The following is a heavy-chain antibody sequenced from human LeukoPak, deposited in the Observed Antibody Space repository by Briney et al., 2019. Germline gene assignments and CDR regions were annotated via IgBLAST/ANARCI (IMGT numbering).Heavy chain of an antibody. CDR3: ARTAHRYCSSTSCQTFGY. CDR1: GYTFTGYY. V-gene: IGHV1-2*02. D-gene: IGHD2-2*01. Sequence: GASVKVSCKASGYTFTGYYMHWVRQAPGQGLEWMGWINPNSGGTNYAQKFQGRVTMTRDTSISTAYMELSRLRSDDTAVYYCARTAHRYCSSTSCQTFGYWGQGTLVTVSS. J-gene: IGHJ4*02. CDR2: INPNSGGT.